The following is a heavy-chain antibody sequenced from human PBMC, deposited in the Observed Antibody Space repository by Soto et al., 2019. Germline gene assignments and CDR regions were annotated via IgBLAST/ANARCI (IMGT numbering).Heavy chain of an antibody. D-gene: IGHD2-15*01. CDR3: AKNRGYCSGGSCYFDY. CDR1: GFTFSSYA. J-gene: IGHJ4*02. V-gene: IGHV3-23*01. Sequence: GGSLRLSCAASGFTFSSYAMSWVRQTPGKGLEWVSSISGSGGSTYYADSVKGRFTISRDNSKNTLYLQMNSLRAEDTAVYYCAKNRGYCSGGSCYFDYWGQGALVTVSS. CDR2: ISGSGGST.